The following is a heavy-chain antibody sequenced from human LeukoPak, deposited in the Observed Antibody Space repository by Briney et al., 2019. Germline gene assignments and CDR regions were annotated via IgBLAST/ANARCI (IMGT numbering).Heavy chain of an antibody. J-gene: IGHJ6*03. V-gene: IGHV3-21*01. CDR1: GYTFSSYS. CDR3: ARDPGYSNYWVDYYYYMDV. Sequence: GGSLRLSCAASGYTFSSYSMNWVRQAPGKGLEWVSSISSSSSYIYYADSVKGRFTISRDNAKNSLYLQMNSLRAEDTAVYYCARDPGYSNYWVDYYYYMDVWGKGTTVTVSS. CDR2: ISSSSSYI. D-gene: IGHD4-11*01.